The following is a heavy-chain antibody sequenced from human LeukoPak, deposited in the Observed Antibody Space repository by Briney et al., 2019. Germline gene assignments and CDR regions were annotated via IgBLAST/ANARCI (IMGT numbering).Heavy chain of an antibody. Sequence: GESLKISCKGSGYSFTSYWIGWVRQMPGKGLEWMGIIYPGDSDTRYSPSFQGQVTISADKSISTAYLQWSSLKASDTAMYYCATAFQDTAMVTSPSFDYWGQGTLVTVSS. D-gene: IGHD5-18*01. J-gene: IGHJ4*02. CDR2: IYPGDSDT. CDR1: GYSFTSYW. CDR3: ATAFQDTAMVTSPSFDY. V-gene: IGHV5-51*01.